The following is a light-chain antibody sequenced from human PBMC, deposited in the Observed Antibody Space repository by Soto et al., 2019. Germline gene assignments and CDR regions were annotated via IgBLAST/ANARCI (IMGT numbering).Light chain of an antibody. CDR2: RAS. CDR1: QTINIY. J-gene: IGKJ2*01. V-gene: IGKV1-39*01. Sequence: DIQMTQSPSSLSASVGDRVTITCRANQTINIYLSWYQQKPGKAPNLLIYRASDFRSGVPSRFSGSGSGTDFTLTISGVQPEDSATYYCQQSHSTPYTFGQGTKLEI. CDR3: QQSHSTPYT.